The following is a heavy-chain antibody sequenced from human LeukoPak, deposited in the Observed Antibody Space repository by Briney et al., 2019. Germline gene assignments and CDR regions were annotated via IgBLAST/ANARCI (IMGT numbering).Heavy chain of an antibody. Sequence: ASVKVSFKASGYTFAGYYMHWVRQAPGQGLEWMGRINPNSGGTNYAQKFQGRVTMTRDTSISTAYMELSRLRSDDTAVYYCARDRADGDGYWGDWGQGTLVTVSS. CDR3: ARDRADGDGYWGD. CDR2: INPNSGGT. D-gene: IGHD5-24*01. J-gene: IGHJ4*02. CDR1: GYTFAGYY. V-gene: IGHV1-2*06.